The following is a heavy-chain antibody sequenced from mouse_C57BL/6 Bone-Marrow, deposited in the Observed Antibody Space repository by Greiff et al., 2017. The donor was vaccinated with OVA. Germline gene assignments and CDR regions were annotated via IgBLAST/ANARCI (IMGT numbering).Heavy chain of an antibody. Sequence: EVKLMESGGGLVQPGGSLSLSCAASGFTFTDYYMSWVRQPPGKALEWLGFIRNKANGYTTEYSASVKGRFTISRDNSQSILYLQMNALRAEDSATYYCARSLLWLRHLYFDDWGQGTTLTVSS. D-gene: IGHD2-9*01. CDR2: IRNKANGYTT. V-gene: IGHV7-3*01. CDR3: ARSLLWLRHLYFDD. CDR1: GFTFTDYY. J-gene: IGHJ2*01.